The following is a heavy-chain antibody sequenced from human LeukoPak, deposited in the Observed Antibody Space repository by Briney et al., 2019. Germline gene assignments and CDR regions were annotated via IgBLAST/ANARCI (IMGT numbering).Heavy chain of an antibody. CDR1: GGSFSGYY. CDR3: ARGPPYYDILTGLARAEEKYFDY. V-gene: IGHV4-34*01. CDR2: INHSGST. Sequence: SETLSLTCAVYGGSFSGYYWSWIRQPPGKGLEWIGEINHSGSTNYNPPLKSRVTISVDTSKNQFSLKLSSVTAADTAVYYCARGPPYYDILTGLARAEEKYFDYWGQGTLVTVSS. D-gene: IGHD3-9*01. J-gene: IGHJ4*02.